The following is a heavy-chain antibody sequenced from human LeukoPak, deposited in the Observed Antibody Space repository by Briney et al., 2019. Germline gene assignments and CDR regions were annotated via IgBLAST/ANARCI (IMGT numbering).Heavy chain of an antibody. CDR1: GFTFSSYG. CDR2: IRYDGSNK. CDR3: AGQKRGTYRPYYFDY. Sequence: GGSLRLSCAASGFTFSSYGMHWVRQAPGKGLEWVAFIRYDGSNKYYADSVKGRFTISRDNSKNTLYLQMNSLRAEDTAVYYCAGQKRGTYRPYYFDYWGQGTLVSVSS. J-gene: IGHJ4*02. D-gene: IGHD3-16*02. V-gene: IGHV3-30*02.